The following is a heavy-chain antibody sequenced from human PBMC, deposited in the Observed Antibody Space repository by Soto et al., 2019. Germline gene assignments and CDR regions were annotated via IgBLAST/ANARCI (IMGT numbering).Heavy chain of an antibody. CDR3: AREGVAPYYCYGMDV. J-gene: IGHJ6*02. V-gene: IGHV1-18*01. CDR1: GYTFTRSG. Sequence: QVQLVQSGAEVKKPGASLKVSCKASGYTFTRSGISWVRQAPGQGLEWMGRISTYNGDTNYAQTLQGRVTMTTDTSTSTVHMEVRSLRSDDTAVYYCAREGVAPYYCYGMDVWGQGTPVTVSS. CDR2: ISTYNGDT. D-gene: IGHD5-12*01.